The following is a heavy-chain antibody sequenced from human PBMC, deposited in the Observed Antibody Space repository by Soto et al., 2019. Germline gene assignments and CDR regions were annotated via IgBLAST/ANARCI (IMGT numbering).Heavy chain of an antibody. CDR2: INPKSGAT. D-gene: IGHD3-22*01. J-gene: IGHJ6*02. Sequence: ASVKVSCKASEYAFTDYYLHWVRQAPGQGLEWMGWINPKSGATHYSQKFQGWVTMTRDTSIRTANMEVTRLTSDATAVYYCARENSGYGGHNYYGMDVWGQGTTVTVSS. CDR1: EYAFTDYY. V-gene: IGHV1-2*04. CDR3: ARENSGYGGHNYYGMDV.